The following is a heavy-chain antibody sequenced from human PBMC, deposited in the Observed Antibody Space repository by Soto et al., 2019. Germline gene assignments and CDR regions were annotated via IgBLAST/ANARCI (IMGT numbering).Heavy chain of an antibody. CDR1: GFTFSSYS. CDR3: ARDGIMITFGGVVDTFDY. CDR2: ISSSSSTI. V-gene: IGHV3-48*01. J-gene: IGHJ4*02. Sequence: GGSLRLSCAASGFTFSSYSMNWVRQAPGKGLEWVSYISSSSSTIYYADSVKGRFTISRDNAKNSLYLQMNSLRAEDTAVYYYARDGIMITFGGVVDTFDYWGQGTLVTVSS. D-gene: IGHD3-16*02.